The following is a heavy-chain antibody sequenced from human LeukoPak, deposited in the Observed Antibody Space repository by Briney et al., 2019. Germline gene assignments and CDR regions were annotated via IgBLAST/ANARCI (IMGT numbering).Heavy chain of an antibody. CDR1: GFTFSSYA. V-gene: IGHV3-30-3*01. CDR3: ARVVSTVKYYYYYMDV. J-gene: IGHJ6*03. CDR2: ISYDGSNK. Sequence: GGSLRLSCAASGFTFSSYAMHWVRQAPGKGLEWVAVISYDGSNKYYADSVKGRFTISRDNSKNTLYLQMNSLRAEDTAVYYCARVVSTVKYYYYYMDVWGKGTTVTVSS. D-gene: IGHD4-11*01.